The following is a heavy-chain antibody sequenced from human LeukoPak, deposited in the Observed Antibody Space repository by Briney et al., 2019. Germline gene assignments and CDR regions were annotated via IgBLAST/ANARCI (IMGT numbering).Heavy chain of an antibody. D-gene: IGHD3-10*01. CDR2: INPNIGGT. CDR1: GYTFTGYY. Sequence: ASVSVSCKASGYTFTGYYMHWVRQPHGQGREWMGWINPNIGGTNYEQMLQGRATMTRDASISTAYMELSRLRSDDTAVYYCAVSDMVRGAWLDPWGQGTLVTVSS. J-gene: IGHJ5*02. V-gene: IGHV1-2*02. CDR3: AVSDMVRGAWLDP.